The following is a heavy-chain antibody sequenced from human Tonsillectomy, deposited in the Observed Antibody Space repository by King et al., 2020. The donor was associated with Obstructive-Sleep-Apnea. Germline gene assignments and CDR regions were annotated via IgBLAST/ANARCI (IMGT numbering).Heavy chain of an antibody. J-gene: IGHJ6*02. CDR1: GGSFSGYY. CDR3: ARERIAAAGTGDYYYYGMDV. V-gene: IGHV4-34*01. D-gene: IGHD6-13*01. CDR2: INHSGST. Sequence: VQLQQWGAGLLKPSETLSLTCAVYGGSFSGYYWSWIRQPPGKGLEWIGDINHSGSTNYNPSLKRRVTISVDTPKNQFSLKLSSVTAADTAVHYCARERIAAAGTGDYYYYGMDVWGQGTTVTVSS.